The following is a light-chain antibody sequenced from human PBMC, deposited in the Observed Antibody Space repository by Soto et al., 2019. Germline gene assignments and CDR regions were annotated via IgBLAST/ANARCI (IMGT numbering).Light chain of an antibody. J-gene: IGLJ3*02. Sequence: QSVLTQPASVSGSPGQSITVSCTGTSSDVGGYNYVSWYQHHPGKAPKLMIYEVSNRPSGVSNRFSGSKSGNTASLTISGLQAEDEADYYCHSYTSSSIWVFGGGTKVTVL. CDR1: SSDVGGYNY. CDR2: EVS. V-gene: IGLV2-14*01. CDR3: HSYTSSSIWV.